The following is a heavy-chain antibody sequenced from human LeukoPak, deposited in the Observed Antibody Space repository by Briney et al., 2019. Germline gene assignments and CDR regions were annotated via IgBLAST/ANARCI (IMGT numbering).Heavy chain of an antibody. D-gene: IGHD3-10*01. J-gene: IGHJ4*02. Sequence: GASAKVSCKASGYTFTGYYMHWVRQAPGQGLEWMGWINPNSGGTNYAQKFQGRVTMTRDTSISTAYMELSRLRSDDTAVYYCARDYGSGSYSFDYWGQGTLVTVSS. CDR1: GYTFTGYY. V-gene: IGHV1-2*02. CDR2: INPNSGGT. CDR3: ARDYGSGSYSFDY.